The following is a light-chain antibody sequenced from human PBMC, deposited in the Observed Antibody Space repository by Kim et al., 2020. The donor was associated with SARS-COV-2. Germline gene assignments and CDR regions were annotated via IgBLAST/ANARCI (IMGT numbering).Light chain of an antibody. J-gene: IGKJ1*01. CDR2: GAS. V-gene: IGKV3-20*01. Sequence: SPGEQAALSCRAGQSVSSSYLAWYQQKPGQAPRLLIYGASSRATGIPDRFSGSGSGTDFTLTISRLEPEDFAVYYCHQYSSSPRTFGQGTKVDIK. CDR3: HQYSSSPRT. CDR1: QSVSSSY.